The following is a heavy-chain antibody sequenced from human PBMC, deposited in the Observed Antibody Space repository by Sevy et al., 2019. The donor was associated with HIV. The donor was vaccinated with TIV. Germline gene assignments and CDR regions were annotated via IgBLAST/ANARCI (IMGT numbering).Heavy chain of an antibody. CDR1: GFTVSSNY. CDR2: IYSGGST. Sequence: GGSPRLSCAASGFTVSSNYMSWVRQAPGKGLEWVSVIYSGGSTYYADSVKGRFTISRDNSKNTLYLQMNSLRAEDTAVYYCARGDMTTVIKKYYYYGMDVWGQGTTVTVSS. J-gene: IGHJ6*02. V-gene: IGHV3-53*01. CDR3: ARGDMTTVIKKYYYYGMDV. D-gene: IGHD4-17*01.